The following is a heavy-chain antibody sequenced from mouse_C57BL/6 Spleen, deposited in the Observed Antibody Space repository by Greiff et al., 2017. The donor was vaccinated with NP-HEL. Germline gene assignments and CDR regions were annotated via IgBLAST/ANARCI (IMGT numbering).Heavy chain of an antibody. CDR3: ARGGYSPFDY. D-gene: IGHD2-3*01. J-gene: IGHJ2*01. V-gene: IGHV1-82*01. CDR2: IYPGDGDT. Sequence: QVQLKESGPELVKPGASVKISCKASGYAFSSSWMNWVKQRPGKGLEWIGRIYPGDGDTNYNGKFKGKATLTADKSSSTAYMQLSSLTSEDSAVYFCARGGYSPFDYWGQGTTLTVSS. CDR1: GYAFSSSW.